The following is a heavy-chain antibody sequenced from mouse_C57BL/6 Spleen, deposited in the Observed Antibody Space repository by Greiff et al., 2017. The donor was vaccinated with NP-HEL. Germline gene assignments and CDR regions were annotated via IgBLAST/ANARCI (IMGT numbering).Heavy chain of an antibody. CDR1: GYAFSSSW. D-gene: IGHD2-12*01. CDR3: ARSEVLRRGFAY. CDR2: IYPGDGDT. V-gene: IGHV1-82*01. Sequence: VHLVESGPELVKPGASVKISCKASGYAFSSSWMNWVKQRPGKGLEWIGRIYPGDGDTNYNGKFKGKATLTADKSSSTAYMQLSSLTSEDSAVYFCARSEVLRRGFAYWGQGTLVTVSA. J-gene: IGHJ3*01.